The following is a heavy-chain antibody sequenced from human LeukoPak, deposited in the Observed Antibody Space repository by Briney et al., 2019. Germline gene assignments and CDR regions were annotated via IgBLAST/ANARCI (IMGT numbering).Heavy chain of an antibody. CDR3: ARDSDIAVAGTIDY. V-gene: IGHV3-21*01. Sequence: PGGSLRLSCAASGFTFSNAWMSWVRQAPGKGLEWVSSISSSSSYIYYADSVKGRFTISRDNAKNSLYLQMNSLRAEDTAVYYCARDSDIAVAGTIDYWGQGTLVTVSS. D-gene: IGHD6-19*01. CDR1: GFTFSNAW. J-gene: IGHJ4*02. CDR2: ISSSSSYI.